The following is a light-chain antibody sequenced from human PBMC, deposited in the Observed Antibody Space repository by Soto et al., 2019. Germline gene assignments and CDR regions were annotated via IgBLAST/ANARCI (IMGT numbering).Light chain of an antibody. V-gene: IGLV2-8*01. J-gene: IGLJ3*02. Sequence: QSVLTQPPSPSGAPGQSVTISRPGTSSEVGGYNYVSWYQQYPGRAPKLMIYEVTKRPSGVPDRFSGSKSGNTASLTVSGLQAEDEADYYCSSYAASNNFYFVFGGGTKVTVL. CDR2: EVT. CDR1: SSEVGGYNY. CDR3: SSYAASNNFYFV.